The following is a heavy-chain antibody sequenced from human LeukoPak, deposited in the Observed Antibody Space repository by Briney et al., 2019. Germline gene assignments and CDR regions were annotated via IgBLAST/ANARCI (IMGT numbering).Heavy chain of an antibody. D-gene: IGHD2-15*01. J-gene: IGHJ4*02. CDR2: INPNTGGT. V-gene: IGHV1-2*02. CDR1: GYTFTTYS. Sequence: ASVKVSCKASGYTFTTYSFHWVRQAPGQGLEWMGWINPNTGGTNYAQKFQGRVTMTSDTSVSTAYVDLNRLGSDDTAVYYCARGGGSSHFDSRGQGSLVIVSS. CDR3: ARGGGSSHFDS.